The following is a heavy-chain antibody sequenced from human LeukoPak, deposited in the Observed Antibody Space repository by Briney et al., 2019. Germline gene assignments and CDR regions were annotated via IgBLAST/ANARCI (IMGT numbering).Heavy chain of an antibody. CDR2: ICSSGTI. CDR3: ARDDWGSHFDY. V-gene: IGHV3-48*04. Sequence: PGGSLRLSCAASGFTFSSYSMNWVRQAPGKGLEWVSYICSSGTIYYAYSVKGRFTISRDNAKNSLYLKMNSLRAEDTAVYYCARDDWGSHFDYWGQGTLVTVSS. CDR1: GFTFSSYS. J-gene: IGHJ4*02. D-gene: IGHD7-27*01.